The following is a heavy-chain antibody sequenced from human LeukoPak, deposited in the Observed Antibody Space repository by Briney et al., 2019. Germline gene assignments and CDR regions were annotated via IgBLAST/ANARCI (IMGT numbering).Heavy chain of an antibody. CDR1: GGSITTYY. D-gene: IGHD3-3*02. J-gene: IGHJ4*02. V-gene: IGHV4-59*12. Sequence: PSETLSLTCTVSGGSITTYYWNWIRQAPGKGLEWLGYIYNIGRTNYNPSLRNRITMSLDTSTNQFSLKVSSLTAADTAMYYCGRSSDIYYVDYWGQGTLVTVSS. CDR3: GRSSDIYYVDY. CDR2: IYNIGRT.